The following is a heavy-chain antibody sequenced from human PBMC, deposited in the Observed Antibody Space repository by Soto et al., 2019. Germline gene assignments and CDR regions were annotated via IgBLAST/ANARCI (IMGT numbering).Heavy chain of an antibody. CDR1: GDSVSSNSAA. J-gene: IGHJ6*02. D-gene: IGHD6-19*01. V-gene: IGHV6-1*01. CDR2: AYYRSKGYN. CDR3: ARVYFPQSIAVAGINNYCQGMEV. Sequence: SQTLSRTCAISGDSVSSNSAAWNWIRQFPSRGVEWLGRAYYRSKGYNDYAVSVKSGITINPDTSKNQFSLQLNSVTPEDTAVYYCARVYFPQSIAVAGINNYCQGMEVSRQRTRVTVAS.